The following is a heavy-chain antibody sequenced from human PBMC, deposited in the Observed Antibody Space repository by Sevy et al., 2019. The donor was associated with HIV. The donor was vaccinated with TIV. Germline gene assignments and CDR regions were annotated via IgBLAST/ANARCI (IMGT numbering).Heavy chain of an antibody. J-gene: IGHJ4*02. CDR1: GFTFSSYS. Sequence: GGSLRLSCAASGFTFSSYSMNWVRQAPGKGLEWVSSISSSSSYIYYADSVKGRFTISRDNAKNSLYLQMNSLRAEDTAGYYCARGGTYYYDSSGHYAYAHWGQGTLVTVSS. CDR2: ISSSSSYI. CDR3: ARGGTYYYDSSGHYAYAH. D-gene: IGHD3-22*01. V-gene: IGHV3-21*01.